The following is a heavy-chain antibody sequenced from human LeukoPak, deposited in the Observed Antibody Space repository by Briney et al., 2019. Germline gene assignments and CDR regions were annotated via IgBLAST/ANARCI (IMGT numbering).Heavy chain of an antibody. CDR3: ASVHLYYYDSSGPND. D-gene: IGHD3-22*01. Sequence: SETLSLTCAVSGGSISSSSYYWGWIRQPPGKGLEWIGSIYYSGSTYYNPSLKSRVTISVDTSKNQFSLKLSSVTAADTAVYYCASVHLYYYDSSGPNDWGQGTLVTVSS. V-gene: IGHV4-39*01. J-gene: IGHJ4*02. CDR2: IYYSGST. CDR1: GGSISSSSYY.